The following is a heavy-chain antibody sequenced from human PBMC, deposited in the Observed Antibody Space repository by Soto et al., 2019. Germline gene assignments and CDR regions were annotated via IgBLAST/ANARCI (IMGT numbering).Heavy chain of an antibody. CDR3: ASHDQGARFDP. Sequence: QVQLVQSGAEVKKPGASVKVSCKAPRYIFTAYFMLWVRQAPGQGLEWMGWINPNNGATHYGLSFKGRVTITRDTSISTAYMELSSLRSDDTAVYYCASHDQGARFDPLGQGTLVIVSS. D-gene: IGHD1-1*01. J-gene: IGHJ5*02. V-gene: IGHV1-2*02. CDR1: RYIFTAYF. CDR2: INPNNGAT.